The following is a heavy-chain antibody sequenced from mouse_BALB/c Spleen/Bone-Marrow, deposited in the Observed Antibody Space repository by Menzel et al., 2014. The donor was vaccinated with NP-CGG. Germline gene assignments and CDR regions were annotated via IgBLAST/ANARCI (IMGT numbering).Heavy chain of an antibody. J-gene: IGHJ4*01. Sequence: EVHLVESGGGLVQPGGSRKLSCAASGFTFSSFGMHWVRQAPEKGLEWVAYISSGSSTIYYADTVKGRFTISRDNPKNTLFLQMTSLRSEDTAMYYCARSPYDYAAMDYWGQGTSVTVSS. CDR2: ISSGSSTI. CDR3: ARSPYDYAAMDY. CDR1: GFTFSSFG. V-gene: IGHV5-17*02. D-gene: IGHD2-4*01.